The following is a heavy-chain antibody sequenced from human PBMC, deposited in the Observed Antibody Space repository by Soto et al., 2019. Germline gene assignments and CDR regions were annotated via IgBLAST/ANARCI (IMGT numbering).Heavy chain of an antibody. CDR3: ATSLIRGPFDY. CDR2: IYYSGTT. CDR1: GDSISDYY. Sequence: PSETLSLTCTVSGDSISDYYWSWIRQPPGKGLEWIGNIYYSGTTKYNPSLKSRVTISVDTSKNRFSLTLSSVTAADTAVFYCATSLIRGPFDYWGQGTLVTVSS. D-gene: IGHD3-10*01. V-gene: IGHV4-59*01. J-gene: IGHJ4*02.